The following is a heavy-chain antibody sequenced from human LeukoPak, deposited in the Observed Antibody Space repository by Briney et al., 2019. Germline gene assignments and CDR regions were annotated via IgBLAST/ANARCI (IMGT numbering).Heavy chain of an antibody. D-gene: IGHD3-16*02. V-gene: IGHV1-8*01. CDR3: ARGGWGYYDYVWGSYRYTKAQFDY. CDR2: MNPNSGNT. J-gene: IGHJ4*02. CDR1: GYTFTSYD. Sequence: ASVKVSCKASGYTFTSYDINWVRQATGQGLEWMGWMNPNSGNTGYAQKFQGRVTMTRNTSISTAYMELSSLRSEDTAVYYCARGGWGYYDYVWGSYRYTKAQFDYWGQGTLVTVSS.